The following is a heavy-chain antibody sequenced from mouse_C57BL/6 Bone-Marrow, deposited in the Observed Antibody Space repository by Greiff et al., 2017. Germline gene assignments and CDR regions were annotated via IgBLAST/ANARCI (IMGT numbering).Heavy chain of an antibody. CDR2: ISSGGSYT. CDR3: ARRWVLAWFAY. J-gene: IGHJ3*01. Sequence: EVKLVESGGDLVKPGGSLKLSCAASGFTFSSYGMSWVSQTPDKRLEWVATISSGGSYTYYQDSVKGRVTLSRDNAKNTLYLQMSRLKSEDTAMYDCARRWVLAWFAYWGQGTLVTVSA. CDR1: GFTFSSYG. V-gene: IGHV5-6*02. D-gene: IGHD2-14*01.